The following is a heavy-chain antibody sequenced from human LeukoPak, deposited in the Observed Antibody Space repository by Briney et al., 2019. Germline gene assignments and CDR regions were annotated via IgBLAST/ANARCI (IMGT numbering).Heavy chain of an antibody. J-gene: IGHJ6*03. D-gene: IGHD3-22*01. V-gene: IGHV1-69*04. Sequence: SVKVSCKASGGTFSSYTISWVRQAPGQGLEWMERIIPILGIANYAQKFQGRVTITADKSTSTAYMELSSLRSEDTAVYYCARDDSGNYYYYYMDVWGKGTTVTVSS. CDR3: ARDDSGNYYYYYMDV. CDR1: GGTFSSYT. CDR2: IIPILGIA.